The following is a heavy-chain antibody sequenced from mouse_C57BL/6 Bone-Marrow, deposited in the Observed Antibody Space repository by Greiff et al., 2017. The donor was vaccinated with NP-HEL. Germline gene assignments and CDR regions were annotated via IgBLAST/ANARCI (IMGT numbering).Heavy chain of an antibody. CDR2: IDPANGNN. CDR1: GFNIKDTY. Sequence: EVQLQQSGAELVKPGASVKLSCTASGFNIKDTYMHWVKQRPEQGLEWIGRIDPANGNNKYDPKLQGQATITVDTSSNKAYMQLSSLTSEDTAVYYCARSRYGKIYAMDYWGQGTSVTVSS. J-gene: IGHJ4*01. CDR3: ARSRYGKIYAMDY. V-gene: IGHV14-3*02. D-gene: IGHD2-10*02.